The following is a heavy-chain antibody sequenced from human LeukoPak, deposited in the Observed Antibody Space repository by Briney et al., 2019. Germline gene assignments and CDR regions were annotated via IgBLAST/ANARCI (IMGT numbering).Heavy chain of an antibody. CDR1: GFTFSSYA. D-gene: IGHD3-22*01. Sequence: GGSLRLSCAASGFTFSSYAMTWVRQAPGKGLEWVSAIRGDGAYTYYADSVKGRFTISRDNSKNALYLQMNSLRAEDTAVYYCASQGYDSSGYYLFDYWGQGTLVTVSS. V-gene: IGHV3-23*01. CDR3: ASQGYDSSGYYLFDY. J-gene: IGHJ4*02. CDR2: IRGDGAYT.